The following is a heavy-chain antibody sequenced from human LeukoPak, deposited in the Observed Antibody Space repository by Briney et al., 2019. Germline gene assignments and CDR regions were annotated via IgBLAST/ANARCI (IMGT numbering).Heavy chain of an antibody. CDR1: GFTFSSYA. J-gene: IGHJ4*02. V-gene: IGHV3-23*01. CDR3: ATSGFYGSGSLNSWDY. Sequence: GGSLRLPCAASGFTFSSYAMSWVRQAPGKGLEWVSAISGSGGSTYYADSVKGRFTISRDNSKNTLYLQMNSLRAEDTAVYYCATSGFYGSGSLNSWDYWGQGTLVTVSS. CDR2: ISGSGGST. D-gene: IGHD3-10*01.